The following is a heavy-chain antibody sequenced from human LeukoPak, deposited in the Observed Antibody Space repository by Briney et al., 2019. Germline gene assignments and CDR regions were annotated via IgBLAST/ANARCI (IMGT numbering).Heavy chain of an antibody. V-gene: IGHV3-20*04. CDR1: GFTFDDYG. CDR3: ASGGISSSWTFDY. CDR2: INWNGGST. J-gene: IGHJ4*02. Sequence: AGGSLRLSCAASGFTFDDYGMSWVRQAPGKGLEWVSGINWNGGSTGYADSVKGRFTISRDNAKNSLYLQMNSLRAEDTAVYYCASGGISSSWTFDYWGQGTLVTVSS. D-gene: IGHD6-13*01.